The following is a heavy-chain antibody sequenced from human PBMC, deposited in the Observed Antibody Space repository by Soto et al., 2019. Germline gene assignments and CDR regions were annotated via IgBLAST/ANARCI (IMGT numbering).Heavy chain of an antibody. CDR1: GGTFSSYA. CDR2: SIPICVTA. CDR3: ARVMDARGKPAWFDP. J-gene: IGHJ5*02. Sequence: SVKFSCKASGGTFSSYAISWVRQAPGQGLEWRGGSIPICVTANYAQKFQGRVTITADESTSTAYMELSIVSSEDTALDYCARVMDARGKPAWFDPWGQGTLVTVSS. V-gene: IGHV1-69*13. D-gene: IGHD3-10*01.